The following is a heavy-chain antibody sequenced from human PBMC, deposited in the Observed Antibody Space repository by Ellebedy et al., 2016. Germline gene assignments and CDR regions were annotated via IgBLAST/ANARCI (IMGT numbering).Heavy chain of an antibody. J-gene: IGHJ4*02. D-gene: IGHD3-9*01. CDR3: ARTDWLLSEYYFDY. CDR1: GYKFRNYY. CDR2: IYPGDFRP. Sequence: GESLKISXEGSGYKFRNYYIVWLRQVSGKGLEWLGYIYPGDFRPRYSPSFQGQVTISADKSISTAYLQWSSLKASDTAMYYCARTDWLLSEYYFDYWGQGTLVTVSS. V-gene: IGHV5-51*01.